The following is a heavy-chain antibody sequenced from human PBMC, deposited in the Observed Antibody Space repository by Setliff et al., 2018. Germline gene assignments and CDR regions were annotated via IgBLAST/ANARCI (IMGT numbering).Heavy chain of an antibody. CDR1: GGSVSSGSYY. V-gene: IGHV4-61*02. CDR3: VRDRTAYSYGLDV. J-gene: IGHJ6*02. Sequence: PSETLSLTCTVSGGSVSSGSYYWSWIRQPAGKGLEWIGRIYTSGSTNYNPSLKSRVAISVDTSKNQFSLRLSSVTAADTAVYYCVRDRTAYSYGLDVWAQGTTVTVSS. CDR2: IYTSGST. D-gene: IGHD5-18*01.